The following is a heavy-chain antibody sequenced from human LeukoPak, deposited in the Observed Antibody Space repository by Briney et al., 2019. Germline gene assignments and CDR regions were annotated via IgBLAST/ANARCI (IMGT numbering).Heavy chain of an antibody. Sequence: SETLSLTCTVSGGSISSGGYYWSWIRQHPGKGPEWIGYIYYSGSTYYNPSLKSRVTISVDTSKNQFSLKLSSVTAADTAVYYCARGVVAATQIDYWGQGTLVTVSS. V-gene: IGHV4-31*03. CDR3: ARGVVAATQIDY. J-gene: IGHJ4*02. CDR1: GGSISSGGYY. CDR2: IYYSGST. D-gene: IGHD2-15*01.